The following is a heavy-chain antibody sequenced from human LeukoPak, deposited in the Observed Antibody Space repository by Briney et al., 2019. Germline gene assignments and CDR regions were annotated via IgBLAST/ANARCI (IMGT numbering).Heavy chain of an antibody. V-gene: IGHV3-7*01. Sequence: GGSLRLSCAASGFTFSSYWMSWVRQAPGKGLEWVADIKKDRSTKYYVDSVKGRFTISRDNSKNSLYLQMNSLRAEDTAVYYCARVSGVAPRYWGQGTLVTVSS. CDR1: GFTFSSYW. D-gene: IGHD3-10*01. J-gene: IGHJ4*02. CDR2: IKKDRSTK. CDR3: ARVSGVAPRY.